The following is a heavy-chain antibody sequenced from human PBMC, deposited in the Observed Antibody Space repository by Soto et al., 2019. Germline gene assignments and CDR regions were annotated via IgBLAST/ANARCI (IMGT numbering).Heavy chain of an antibody. V-gene: IGHV3-13*01. J-gene: IGHJ3*02. CDR1: GFTFSSYD. D-gene: IGHD6-19*01. CDR2: IGTAGDT. CDR3: ARAEEVAGAGGAFDI. Sequence: GGSLRLSCAASGFTFSSYDMHWVRQATGKGLEWVSAIGTAGDTYYPGSVKGRFTISRENAKNSLYLQMNSLRAGDTAVYYCARAEEVAGAGGAFDIWGQGTMVTVSS.